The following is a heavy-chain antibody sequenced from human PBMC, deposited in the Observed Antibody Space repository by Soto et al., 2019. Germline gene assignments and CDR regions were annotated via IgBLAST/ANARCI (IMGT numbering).Heavy chain of an antibody. CDR2: RYYSGNT. V-gene: IGHV4-30-4*01. D-gene: IGHD3-22*01. Sequence: HVQLHESGPGPVTPSQTLSLSCTVSGVSITSGSYYWTWVRQSPGKGLEWIGYRYYSGNTYYNPSLNGRATISVDTSNNQFSLKLTSVTAEDTAVYYCATGGYDTSGQTFIGWGPDCWGQGTLVTVSS. J-gene: IGHJ5*01. CDR3: ATGGYDTSGQTFIGWGPDC. CDR1: GVSITSGSYY.